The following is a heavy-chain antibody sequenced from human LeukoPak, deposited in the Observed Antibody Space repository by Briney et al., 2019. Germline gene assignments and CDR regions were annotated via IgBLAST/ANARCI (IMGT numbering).Heavy chain of an antibody. V-gene: IGHV3-7*03. CDR1: GFTFSSYW. Sequence: TGGSLRLSCAASGFTFSSYWMSWVRQAPGKGLEWVANIKQDGSEKYYVDSVKGRFTISRDNAKNSLYLQMNSLRAEDTAVYYCARDPYCSGGSCYLEGYYYYYGMDVWGQGTTVTVSS. D-gene: IGHD2-15*01. CDR3: ARDPYCSGGSCYLEGYYYYYGMDV. J-gene: IGHJ6*02. CDR2: IKQDGSEK.